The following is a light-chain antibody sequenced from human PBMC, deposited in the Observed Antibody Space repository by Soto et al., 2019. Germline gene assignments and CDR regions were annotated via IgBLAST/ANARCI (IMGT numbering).Light chain of an antibody. J-gene: IGKJ5*01. CDR1: QSISSW. V-gene: IGKV1-5*01. CDR2: DAS. CDR3: QQRNTWPIT. Sequence: DIQMTQSPSTLSASVGDRVTITCRASQSISSWLAWYQQKPGKAPKLLIYDASSLESGVPSRFSGSGSGTEFTLTISSLEPEDFAIYYCQQRNTWPITFGQGTRLEIK.